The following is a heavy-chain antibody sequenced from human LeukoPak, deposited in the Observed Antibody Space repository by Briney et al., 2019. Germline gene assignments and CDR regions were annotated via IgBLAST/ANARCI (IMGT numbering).Heavy chain of an antibody. V-gene: IGHV3-23*01. Sequence: GGSLRPSCAASGFTFSSYAMNCVRQAPGKGLEWVSVISGGGSSTYYADSVKGRFTITRDNPKNTLYLQMNSLRADDTAVYYCAKGPHDYGDYFDYWGQGTLVTVSS. CDR2: ISGGGSST. CDR3: AKGPHDYGDYFDY. J-gene: IGHJ4*02. D-gene: IGHD4-17*01. CDR1: GFTFSSYA.